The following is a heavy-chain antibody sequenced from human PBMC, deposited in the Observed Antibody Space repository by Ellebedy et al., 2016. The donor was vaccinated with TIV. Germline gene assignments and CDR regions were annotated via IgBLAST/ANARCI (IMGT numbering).Heavy chain of an antibody. CDR1: GGSISSSSYY. D-gene: IGHD3-10*02. Sequence: MPSETLSLTCTVSGGSISSSSYYWGWIRQPPGKGLEWIGSIYYSGSTYYNPSLKSRVTISVETSKNQFSLKPSSVTAADTAGYYCARRITMFLDAFDIWGQGTMVTVSS. CDR2: IYYSGST. V-gene: IGHV4-39*01. J-gene: IGHJ3*02. CDR3: ARRITMFLDAFDI.